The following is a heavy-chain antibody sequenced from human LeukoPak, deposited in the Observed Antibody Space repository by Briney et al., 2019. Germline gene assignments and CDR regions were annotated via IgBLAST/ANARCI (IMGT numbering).Heavy chain of an antibody. CDR1: GYSFTSYW. D-gene: IGHD6-19*01. CDR2: IYPGDSDT. V-gene: IGHV5-51*01. J-gene: IGHJ4*02. Sequence: GESLKIPCKGSGYSFTSYWIGWVRQMPGKGLEWMGIIYPGDSDTRYSPSFQGHVTISADKSISTAYLQWSSLKASDTAMYYCARHPAWYSSGWAPDYWGQGTLVTVSS. CDR3: ARHPAWYSSGWAPDY.